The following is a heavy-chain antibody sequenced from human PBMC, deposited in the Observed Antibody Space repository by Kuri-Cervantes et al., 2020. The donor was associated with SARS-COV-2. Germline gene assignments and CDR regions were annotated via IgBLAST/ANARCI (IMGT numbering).Heavy chain of an antibody. CDR3: AKVPRARIWFSTSGYFDY. D-gene: IGHD2-2*01. J-gene: IGHJ4*02. CDR1: GFTFSSYD. Sequence: GESLKISCAASGFTFSSYDMHWVRQAPGKGLEWVAVISYDGSNKYYADSVKGRFTISRDNSKNALYLQMNSLRAEDTAVYYCAKVPRARIWFSTSGYFDYWGQGTLVTVSS. V-gene: IGHV3-30*18. CDR2: ISYDGSNK.